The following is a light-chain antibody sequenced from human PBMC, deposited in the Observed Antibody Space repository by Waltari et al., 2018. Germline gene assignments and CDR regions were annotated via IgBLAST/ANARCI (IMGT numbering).Light chain of an antibody. CDR2: EVS. CDR3: SSYTSRSTLYV. J-gene: IGLJ1*01. V-gene: IGLV2-14*01. Sequence: QSALTQPASVSGSPGQSITISCTGTSSDVGGFDYVSWYQQHPGKAPKVLISEVSDRPSGVSNRLSGSKSGTTASLTISRLQADDEADYYCSSYTSRSTLYVFGTGTKVTVL. CDR1: SSDVGGFDY.